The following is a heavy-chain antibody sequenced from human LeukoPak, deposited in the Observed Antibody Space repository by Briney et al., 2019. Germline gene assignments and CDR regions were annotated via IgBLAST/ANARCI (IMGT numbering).Heavy chain of an antibody. Sequence: GGSLRLSCAASGFMFSSYGMSWVRQAPGKGLEWVSTISGSGGSTYYADSMKGRFTISRDNSRNTLYLQMNSQRAEDAAVYYCAKDQRDRGDYEVDYWGQGTLVTVSS. J-gene: IGHJ4*02. D-gene: IGHD4-17*01. CDR1: GFMFSSYG. V-gene: IGHV3-23*01. CDR2: ISGSGGST. CDR3: AKDQRDRGDYEVDY.